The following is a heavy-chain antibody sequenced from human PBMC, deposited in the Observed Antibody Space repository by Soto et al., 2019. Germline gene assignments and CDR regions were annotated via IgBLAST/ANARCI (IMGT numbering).Heavy chain of an antibody. J-gene: IGHJ6*02. CDR2: IYYSGST. V-gene: IGHV4-59*08. D-gene: IGHD5-12*01. Sequence: SETLSVTCTVSGASISNSYWSWIRQPPGKGLEWIGHIYYSGSTKYNPSLESRVTISVDTSKNQFSLKLSSVTAADTAVYYCARLLRHNYYGMDVWGQGTTVTVS. CDR3: ARLLRHNYYGMDV. CDR1: GASISNSY.